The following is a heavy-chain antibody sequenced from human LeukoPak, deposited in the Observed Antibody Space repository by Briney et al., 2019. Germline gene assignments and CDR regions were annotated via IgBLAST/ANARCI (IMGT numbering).Heavy chain of an antibody. V-gene: IGHV4-4*07. D-gene: IGHD6-19*01. CDR3: VPADGSV. Sequence: SETLSLTCTVSGDFVSAHFYNWIRQPAGRGLEWIGLITASGVTNYTPSLKSRLTMSLDTSKNQFSLKLNSVTASDTAVYYCVPADGSVWGQGAQVTVSS. CDR2: ITASGVT. CDR1: GDFVSAHF. J-gene: IGHJ4*02.